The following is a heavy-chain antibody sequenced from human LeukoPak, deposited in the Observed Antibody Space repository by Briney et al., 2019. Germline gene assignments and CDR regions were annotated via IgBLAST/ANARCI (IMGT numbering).Heavy chain of an antibody. V-gene: IGHV1-69*05. CDR1: GGTFSSYA. CDR2: IIPIFGTA. Sequence: GSSVKVSCKASGGTFSSYAISWVRQAPGQGLEWMGGIIPIFGTANYAQKFQGRVTITTDESTSTAYMEVSSLRSEDTAVYYCARGKLLGSSGYYSGVFDYWGQGTLVTVSS. D-gene: IGHD3-22*01. J-gene: IGHJ4*02. CDR3: ARGKLLGSSGYYSGVFDY.